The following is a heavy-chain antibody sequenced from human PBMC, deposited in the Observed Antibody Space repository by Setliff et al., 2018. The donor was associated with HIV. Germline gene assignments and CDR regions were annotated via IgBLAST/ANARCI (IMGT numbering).Heavy chain of an antibody. D-gene: IGHD6-19*01. J-gene: IGHJ4*02. CDR2: IIPTFGTS. V-gene: IGHV1-69*13. Sequence: SVKVSCKTSRGTFSSFALSWVRQAPGQGLEWMGGIIPTFGTSNCAQKFQGRVTITADESMTTAYMELSGLKYEDTAVYYCARDGLLVAGIRFDYWGQGTLVTVSS. CDR3: ARDGLLVAGIRFDY. CDR1: RGTFSSFA.